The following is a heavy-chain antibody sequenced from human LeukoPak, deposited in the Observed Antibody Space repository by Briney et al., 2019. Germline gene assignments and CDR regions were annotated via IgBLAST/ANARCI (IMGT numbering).Heavy chain of an antibody. J-gene: IGHJ6*02. Sequence: PGGSLRLSCAEPEFTFTSSTMRSVRQAPGKGLEWVSGISASGDRIWYADSVKGRFTISRDNSKNTLYLQMNSLRAEDTAVYYCAKYVSAKGPPYALDVWGQGTTVTVSS. D-gene: IGHD2/OR15-2a*01. CDR2: ISASGDRI. CDR1: EFTFTSST. V-gene: IGHV3-23*01. CDR3: AKYVSAKGPPYALDV.